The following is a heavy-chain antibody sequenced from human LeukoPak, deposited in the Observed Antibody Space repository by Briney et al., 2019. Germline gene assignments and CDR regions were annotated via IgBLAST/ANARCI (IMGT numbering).Heavy chain of an antibody. D-gene: IGHD3-22*01. CDR2: INPNSGGT. Sequence: VASVKVSCKVSGYTLTELSMHWVRQAPGQGLEWMGWINPNSGGTNYAQKFQGRVTMTRDTSISTAYMELSRLRSDDTAVYYCARDFDSSGYEVYYYYMDVWGKGTTVTVSS. CDR3: ARDFDSSGYEVYYYYMDV. V-gene: IGHV1-2*02. J-gene: IGHJ6*03. CDR1: GYTLTELS.